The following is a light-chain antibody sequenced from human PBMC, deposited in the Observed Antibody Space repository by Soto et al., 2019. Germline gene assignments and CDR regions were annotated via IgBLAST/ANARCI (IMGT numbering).Light chain of an antibody. CDR1: QRVGSN. CDR2: GAS. CDR3: QQYNNWPRT. J-gene: IGKJ1*01. V-gene: IGKV3-15*01. Sequence: EVVMTQSPDTLSVSPGERATLSCRASQRVGSNLAWYQQKLGQAPRLLIYGASTRATDIPPRFSASGSGTEFTLTISSLQPEDFAIYYCQQYNNWPRTFGHGTKVDIK.